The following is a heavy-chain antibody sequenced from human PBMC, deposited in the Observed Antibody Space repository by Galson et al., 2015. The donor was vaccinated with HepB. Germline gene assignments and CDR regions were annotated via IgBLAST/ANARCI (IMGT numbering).Heavy chain of an antibody. V-gene: IGHV3-23*03. CDR1: GFTFSAFA. J-gene: IGHJ4*02. CDR3: AKQAGNLIRSWHFDY. CDR2: VEKDSSGT. D-gene: IGHD4-17*01. Sequence: SLRLSCAASGFTFSAFAMSWVRQAPGKGLEWVSGVEKDSSGTYYADSVKGRFTISRDNSENTLYLQVNSLRAEDTAVYYCAKQAGNLIRSWHFDYWGQGSLVIVSS.